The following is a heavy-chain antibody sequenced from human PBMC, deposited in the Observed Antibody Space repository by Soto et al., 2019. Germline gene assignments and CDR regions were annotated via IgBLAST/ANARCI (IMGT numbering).Heavy chain of an antibody. CDR2: IYYSGST. D-gene: IGHD6-19*01. CDR1: GGSISSSSYY. CDR3: ARRHYSSGWYGVREDPHYNWFDP. V-gene: IGHV4-39*01. Sequence: QLQLQESGPGLVKPSETLSLTCTVSGGSISSSSYYWGWIRQPPGKGLEWIGSIYYSGSTYYNPSLKSRVTISVDTSKNQFSLKLSSVTAADTAVYYCARRHYSSGWYGVREDPHYNWFDPWGQGTLVTVSS. J-gene: IGHJ5*02.